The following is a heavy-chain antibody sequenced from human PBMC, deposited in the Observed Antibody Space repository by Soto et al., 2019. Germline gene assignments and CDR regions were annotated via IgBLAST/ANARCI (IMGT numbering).Heavy chain of an antibody. V-gene: IGHV1-18*01. CDR1: GYTFTSYG. CDR3: ARDSPGYYDILTGYYNT. Sequence: ASVKVSCKASGYTFTSYGIRWVRQAPGQGLEWMGWISAYNGNTNYAQKLQGRVTMTTDTSTSTAYMELRSLRSDDTAVYYCARDSPGYYDILTGYYNTWGQGTLVTVSS. D-gene: IGHD3-9*01. J-gene: IGHJ5*02. CDR2: ISAYNGNT.